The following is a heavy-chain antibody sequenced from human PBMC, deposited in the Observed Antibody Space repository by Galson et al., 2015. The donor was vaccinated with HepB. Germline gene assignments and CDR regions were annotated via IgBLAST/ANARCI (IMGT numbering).Heavy chain of an antibody. CDR3: ATERSTSGSYYFDN. CDR1: GFTVGTNS. CDR2: FYSGGST. V-gene: IGHV3-66*02. Sequence: SLRLSCAASGFTVGTNSMSWVRQAPGKGLEWVSVFYSGGSTYYADSVKGRFTISRVDSKNTLYLHMNSLRPEDTAVYYCATERSTSGSYYFDNWGQGTLVTVSS. J-gene: IGHJ4*02. D-gene: IGHD1-26*01.